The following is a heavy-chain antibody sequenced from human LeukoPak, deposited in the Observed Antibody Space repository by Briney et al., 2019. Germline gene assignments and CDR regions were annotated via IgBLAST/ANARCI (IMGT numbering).Heavy chain of an antibody. CDR2: ISGSGGSA. Sequence: GGSLRLSCAASGFTFSSYAMSWVRQAPGKGLEGVSAISGSGGSAYYADSVKGRFTISRDSSKNTLYLQMNSLRAEDTAVYYCAKDFSRYSSSWCPDYWGQGTLVTVSS. J-gene: IGHJ4*02. D-gene: IGHD6-13*01. V-gene: IGHV3-23*01. CDR3: AKDFSRYSSSWCPDY. CDR1: GFTFSSYA.